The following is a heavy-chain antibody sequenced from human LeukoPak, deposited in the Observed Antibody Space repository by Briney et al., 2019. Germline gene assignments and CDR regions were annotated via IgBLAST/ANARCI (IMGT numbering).Heavy chain of an antibody. J-gene: IGHJ4*02. CDR3: ARVNWVIDY. Sequence: SETLSLTCTVSGGSISSYYWSWIRQPPGKGLEWIGYIYYSGSTYYSPSLKSRVTMSLDTSKNQFFLDLTSVTAADTAVFYCARVNWVIDYWGQGILVTVSS. V-gene: IGHV4-59*08. D-gene: IGHD7-27*01. CDR1: GGSISSYY. CDR2: IYYSGST.